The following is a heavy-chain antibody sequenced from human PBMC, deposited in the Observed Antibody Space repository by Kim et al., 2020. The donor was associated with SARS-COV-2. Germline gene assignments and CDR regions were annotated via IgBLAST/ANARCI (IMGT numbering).Heavy chain of an antibody. J-gene: IGHJ4*02. CDR3: VRGAETYS. CDR2: IKQDGSEK. CDR1: GFTFSSTW. Sequence: GGSLRLSCAASGFTFSSTWMTWVRQAPGKGLEWVANIKQDGSEKHYVDSVKGRFTISRDNAKNSLYLQMNSLRAEDTALYYCVRGAETYSWGQGTLVTVS. V-gene: IGHV3-7*03.